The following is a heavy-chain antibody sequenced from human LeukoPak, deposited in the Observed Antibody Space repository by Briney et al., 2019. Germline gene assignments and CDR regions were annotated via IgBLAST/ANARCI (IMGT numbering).Heavy chain of an antibody. D-gene: IGHD4-17*01. CDR3: VRAGGSTVSHSDY. J-gene: IGHJ4*02. V-gene: IGHV3-30*03. Sequence: PGGSLRLSCAASGFTFSNYGVHWVRQAPGKGLEWVAVISYDGSDKYYADSVKGRFTISRDNSKNTLYLQMNSLRAEDTAVYYCVRAGGSTVSHSDYWGQGTLVTVSS. CDR2: ISYDGSDK. CDR1: GFTFSNYG.